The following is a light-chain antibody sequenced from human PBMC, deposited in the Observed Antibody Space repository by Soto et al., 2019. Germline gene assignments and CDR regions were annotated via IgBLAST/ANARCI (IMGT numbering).Light chain of an antibody. CDR1: QSVSSSY. CDR2: GAS. V-gene: IGKV3-20*01. CDR3: QQYGSSPRT. Sequence: EIVLTQSPGTLSLSPGERATLSCRASQSVSSSYLAWYQQKPGQAPRLLIYGASSRATGIPDRFSGSESGTDFTLTSSRQEPEDFAVYYCQQYGSSPRTFGQGTKVEIK. J-gene: IGKJ1*01.